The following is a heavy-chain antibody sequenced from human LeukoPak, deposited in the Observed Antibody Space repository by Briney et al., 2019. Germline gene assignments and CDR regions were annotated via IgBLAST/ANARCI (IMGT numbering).Heavy chain of an antibody. D-gene: IGHD3-10*01. CDR3: AKDMSYGSVSGGPFDP. J-gene: IGHJ5*02. CDR1: GFTFDDYA. CDR2: ISWNSGGI. Sequence: SGGSLRLSCAASGFTFDDYAMHWVRQAPGKGLEWVSGISWNSGGIGYADSVKGRFTISRDNAKNSLYLQMNSLRAEDTALYYCAKDMSYGSVSGGPFDPWGQGTLVTVSS. V-gene: IGHV3-9*01.